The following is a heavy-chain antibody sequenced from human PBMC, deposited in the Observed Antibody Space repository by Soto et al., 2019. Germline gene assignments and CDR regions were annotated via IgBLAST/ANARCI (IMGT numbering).Heavy chain of an antibody. D-gene: IGHD5-12*01. CDR3: ARSRRDGYNYEIDY. J-gene: IGHJ4*02. Sequence: AASVKVSCKASGGTFSSYAISWVRQAPGQGLEWMGGIIPIFGTANYAQKFQGRVTITADESTSTAYMELSSLRSEDTAVYYCARSRRDGYNYEIDYWGQGTLVTVSS. CDR1: GGTFSSYA. V-gene: IGHV1-69*13. CDR2: IIPIFGTA.